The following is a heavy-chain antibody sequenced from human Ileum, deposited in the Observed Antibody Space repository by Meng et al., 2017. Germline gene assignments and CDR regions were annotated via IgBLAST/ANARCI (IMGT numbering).Heavy chain of an antibody. D-gene: IGHD3-16*01. CDR1: GYTFTGYY. Sequence: LLQSRPEVKKPGASVKVSCKASGYTFTGYYMHWVRPAPGQGLEWMGRINPNSGGTNYAQKFQGRVTMTRDTSISTAYMELSRLRSDDTAVYYCARGQNYDYVWGHWGQGTLVTVSS. V-gene: IGHV1-2*06. J-gene: IGHJ4*02. CDR3: ARGQNYDYVWGH. CDR2: INPNSGGT.